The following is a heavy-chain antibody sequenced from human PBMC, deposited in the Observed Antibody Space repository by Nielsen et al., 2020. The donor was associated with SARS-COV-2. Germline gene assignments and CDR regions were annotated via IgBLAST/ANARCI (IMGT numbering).Heavy chain of an antibody. J-gene: IGHJ6*03. Sequence: SETLSLTCAVSGDSASTNDWWTWLRQSPGKGLEWIGEVSRSGNINYSPSLKSRVTLSMDKSKRQFSLRLTSVSAADTAVYFCARGSLVVVPSPILGLGPIFYYFYLDVWGKGTTVTVSS. V-gene: IGHV4-4*02. CDR2: VSRSGNI. D-gene: IGHD2-21*01. CDR1: GDSASTNDW. CDR3: ARGSLVVVPSPILGLGPIFYYFYLDV.